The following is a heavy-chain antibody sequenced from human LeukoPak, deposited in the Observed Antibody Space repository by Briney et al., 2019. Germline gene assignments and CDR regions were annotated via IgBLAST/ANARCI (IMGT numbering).Heavy chain of an antibody. CDR3: ARQPTYYYGSGSDY. J-gene: IGHJ4*02. Sequence: PSETLSHTCAVYGGSFSGYYWSWIRQPPGKGLEWIGEINHSGSTNYNPSLKSRVTISVDTSKNQFSLKLSSVTAADTAVYYCARQPTYYYGSGSDYWGQGTLVTVSS. CDR2: INHSGST. V-gene: IGHV4-34*01. D-gene: IGHD3-10*01. CDR1: GGSFSGYY.